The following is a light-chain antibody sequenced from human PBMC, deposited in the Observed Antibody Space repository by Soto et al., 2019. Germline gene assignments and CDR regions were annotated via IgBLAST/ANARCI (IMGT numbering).Light chain of an antibody. CDR3: CSYTTSNTRQIV. CDR2: DVS. V-gene: IGLV2-14*03. J-gene: IGLJ1*01. CDR1: SSDVGGYNY. Sequence: QSALTQPASVSGSPGQSITISCTGTSSDVGGYNYVSWYQQHPGKAPKFMIYDVSSRPSGVSNRFSGSKSGNTASLTISGLQAEDEADHYCCSYTTSNTRQIVFGTGTKVTVL.